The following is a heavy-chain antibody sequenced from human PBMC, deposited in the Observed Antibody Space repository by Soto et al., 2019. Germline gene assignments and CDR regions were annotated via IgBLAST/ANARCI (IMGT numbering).Heavy chain of an antibody. Sequence: QVQLVESGGGVVQPGRSLRLSCSASGFTFSNSGMHWVRQAPGKGLEWVAVISYDGTKKYYDQSVKGRFTISRDNSKDTLFLQMDRRRADDTAVYYGAKDHAGDGEDVVSVLDVWGQGTSVTVSS. CDR1: GFTFSNSG. CDR2: ISYDGTKK. V-gene: IGHV3-30*18. J-gene: IGHJ6*02. D-gene: IGHD2-15*01. CDR3: AKDHAGDGEDVVSVLDV.